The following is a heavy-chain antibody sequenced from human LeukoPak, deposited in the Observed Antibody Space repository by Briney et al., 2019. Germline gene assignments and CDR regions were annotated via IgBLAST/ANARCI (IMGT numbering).Heavy chain of an antibody. CDR3: ASQNLRFFPFY. V-gene: IGHV4-59*08. D-gene: IGHD3-3*01. Sequence: SETLSLTCTVSGGSISSYYWSWIRQPPGKGLEWIGYIYYSGSTNYNPSLKSRVTISVDTSKNQFSLKLSSVAAADTAAYYCASQNLRFFPFYWGQGTLVTVSS. J-gene: IGHJ4*02. CDR2: IYYSGST. CDR1: GGSISSYY.